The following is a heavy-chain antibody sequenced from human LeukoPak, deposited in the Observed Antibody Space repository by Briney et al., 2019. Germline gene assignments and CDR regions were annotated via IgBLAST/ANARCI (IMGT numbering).Heavy chain of an antibody. CDR2: IYYSGST. V-gene: IGHV4-59*01. Sequence: PSETLSLTCTVSGGSISSYYWSWIRQPPGKGLEWIGYIYYSGSTNYNPSLKSRVTISVDTSKNQFSLKLSSVTAADTAVYYCAGSVVTPNGDAFDTWGQGTMVTVSS. J-gene: IGHJ3*02. CDR1: GGSISSYY. D-gene: IGHD4-23*01. CDR3: AGSVVTPNGDAFDT.